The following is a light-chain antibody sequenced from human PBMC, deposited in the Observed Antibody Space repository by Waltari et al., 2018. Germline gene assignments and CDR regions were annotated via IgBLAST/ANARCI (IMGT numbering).Light chain of an antibody. Sequence: QSALTQPTSVPGSPGQSITISCTGTSRDVGFYHHVSWYQQYPGTVPQLRIYDVSDRPAGVSGRFSGSKSGNTASLTISGLQADDEADYYCNAYAGSSSWVFGGGTKLTVL. CDR1: SRDVGFYHH. CDR3: NAYAGSSSWV. V-gene: IGLV2-14*01. CDR2: DVS. J-gene: IGLJ3*02.